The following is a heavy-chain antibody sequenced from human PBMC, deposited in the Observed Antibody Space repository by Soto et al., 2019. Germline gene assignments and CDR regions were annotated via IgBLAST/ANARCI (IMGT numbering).Heavy chain of an antibody. V-gene: IGHV1-8*01. CDR3: ARGLGYCSGGSCSWYNWFDP. CDR1: GYTFTSYD. CDR2: MNPNSGNT. J-gene: IGHJ5*02. D-gene: IGHD2-15*01. Sequence: GASVKVSCKASGYTFTSYDINWVRQATGQGLEWMGWMNPNSGNTGYAQKFQGRVTMTRNTSISTAYMELSSLRSEDTAVYYCARGLGYCSGGSCSWYNWFDPWGQGTLVTVSS.